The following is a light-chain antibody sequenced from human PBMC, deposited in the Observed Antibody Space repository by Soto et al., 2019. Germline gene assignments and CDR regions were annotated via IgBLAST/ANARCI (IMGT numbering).Light chain of an antibody. Sequence: QSALTQPRSVSGSPGHSVTISCTGTSSDVGGYNYVSWYQHHPGKAPKLMIYDVTKRPSGVPDRFSGSKSGNTASLTISGLQAEDEADYYCSSYTSSSTPVVFGGGTKLTVL. CDR2: DVT. CDR3: SSYTSSSTPVV. J-gene: IGLJ2*01. V-gene: IGLV2-11*01. CDR1: SSDVGGYNY.